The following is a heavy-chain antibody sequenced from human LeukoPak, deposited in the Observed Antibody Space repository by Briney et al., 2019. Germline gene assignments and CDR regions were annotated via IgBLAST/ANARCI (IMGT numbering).Heavy chain of an antibody. CDR2: VGATNSDT. D-gene: IGHD1-26*01. J-gene: IGHJ4*02. CDR3: ATHGTTVGVS. CDR1: GFSFSRNA. Sequence: PGGSLRLSCVASGFSFSRNAMNWLRQPPGKGLEWVSGVGATNSDTSYADSVRGRFTISRDNSKNTVSLVMNNLRAEDTAVYYCATHGTTVGVSWGQGTLVTVSS. V-gene: IGHV3-23*01.